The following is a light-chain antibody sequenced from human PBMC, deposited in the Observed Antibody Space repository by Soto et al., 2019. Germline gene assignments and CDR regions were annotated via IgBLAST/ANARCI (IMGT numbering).Light chain of an antibody. Sequence: QSALTQPASVSGSPGQSITISCTGTSSDVGGYNYVSWYQHHPGKAPKLMIYDVSNRPSGVYNRFSGSKSGNTASLTSSGLQAEDEADYYCSSYTSSSTVVFGGGTQLTVL. CDR2: DVS. CDR3: SSYTSSSTVV. V-gene: IGLV2-14*03. CDR1: SSDVGGYNY. J-gene: IGLJ2*01.